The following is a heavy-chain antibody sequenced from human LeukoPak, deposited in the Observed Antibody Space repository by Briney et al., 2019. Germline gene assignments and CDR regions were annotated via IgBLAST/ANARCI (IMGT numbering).Heavy chain of an antibody. Sequence: PSETLSLTCAVSGYSISSGYCWGWIRQPAGKGLEWIGQIYTSGSTNYNPSLKSRVTMSVDTSKNQFSLKLSSVTAADTAVYYCARVITMVREETFDYWGQGTLVTVSS. J-gene: IGHJ4*02. CDR2: IYTSGST. CDR3: ARVITMVREETFDY. D-gene: IGHD3-10*01. CDR1: GYSISSGYC. V-gene: IGHV4-4*07.